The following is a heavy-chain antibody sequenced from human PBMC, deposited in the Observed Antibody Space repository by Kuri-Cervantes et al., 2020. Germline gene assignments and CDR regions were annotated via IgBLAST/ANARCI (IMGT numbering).Heavy chain of an antibody. CDR3: ARLLRLQFGTELYYFDY. Sequence: GESLKISCAASGFPFITYAMHWVRQAPDKGLEWVAIISYDGSNKYYADSVKGRFTISRDNSKNTLYLLMNSLRAEDTAVYYCARLLRLQFGTELYYFDYWGQGTLVTVSS. CDR2: ISYDGSNK. V-gene: IGHV3-30*04. D-gene: IGHD5-12*01. CDR1: GFPFITYA. J-gene: IGHJ4*02.